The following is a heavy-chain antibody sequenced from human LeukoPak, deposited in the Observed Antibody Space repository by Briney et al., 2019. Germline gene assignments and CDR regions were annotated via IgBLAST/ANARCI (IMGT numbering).Heavy chain of an antibody. D-gene: IGHD2-8*01. CDR2: IKQDGSEK. Sequence: GGSLRLSCAASGFTFSSYWMSWVRQAPGKGLEWVANIKQDGSEKYYVDSVKGRFTISRDNAKNSLYLQMNSLRAEDTAVYYCARDLVGRQMDYFDYWGQGTLVTVSS. J-gene: IGHJ4*02. V-gene: IGHV3-7*01. CDR3: ARDLVGRQMDYFDY. CDR1: GFTFSSYW.